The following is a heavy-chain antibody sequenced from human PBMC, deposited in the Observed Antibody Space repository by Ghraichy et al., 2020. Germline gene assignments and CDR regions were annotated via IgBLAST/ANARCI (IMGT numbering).Heavy chain of an antibody. V-gene: IGHV1-69*04. Sequence: SVKVSCKASGGTFSSYAISWVRQAPGQGLEWMGRIIPILGIANYAQKFQGRVTITADKSTSTAYMELSSLRSEDTAVYYCARGLLGYYYGSGSYYFFDYWGQGTLVTVSS. J-gene: IGHJ4*02. CDR2: IIPILGIA. CDR1: GGTFSSYA. D-gene: IGHD3-10*01. CDR3: ARGLLGYYYGSGSYYFFDY.